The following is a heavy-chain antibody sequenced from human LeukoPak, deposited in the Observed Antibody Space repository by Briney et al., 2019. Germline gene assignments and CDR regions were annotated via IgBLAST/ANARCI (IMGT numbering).Heavy chain of an antibody. D-gene: IGHD6-13*01. CDR3: VRVESSSWYSDY. CDR1: GGSFSSSSYS. J-gene: IGHJ4*02. CDR2: INHSGST. V-gene: IGHV4-39*07. Sequence: PSETLSLTCTVSGGSFSSSSYSWGWVRQPPGKGLEWIGEINHSGSTNYNPSLKSRVTISVDTSKNQFSLKLSSVTAADTAVYYCVRVESSSWYSDYWGQGTLVTVSS.